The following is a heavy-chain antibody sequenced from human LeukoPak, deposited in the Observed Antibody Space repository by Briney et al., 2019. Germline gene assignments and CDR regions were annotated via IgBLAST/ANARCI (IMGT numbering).Heavy chain of an antibody. Sequence: GGSLRLSCAASGFTFSSSGMHWVRQAPGKGLEWVALIWYDGINEYYADSVKGRFSISRDDSKNTLYLQMDSLRAEDTAVYYCVRDKGSSWGEKYYFDYWGQGTLVTVSS. CDR3: VRDKGSSWGEKYYFDY. CDR2: IWYDGINE. V-gene: IGHV3-33*01. CDR1: GFTFSSSG. D-gene: IGHD6-13*01. J-gene: IGHJ4*02.